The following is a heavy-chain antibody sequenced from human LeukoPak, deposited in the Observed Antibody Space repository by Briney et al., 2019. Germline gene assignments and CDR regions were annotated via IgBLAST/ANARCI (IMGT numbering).Heavy chain of an antibody. J-gene: IGHJ4*02. CDR3: ARDQYGGNSEGDF. CDR2: ISYDGSNK. Sequence: GGSLRLSCAASGFTFSVYGMHWVRQAPGKGLEWVAVISYDGSNKYYADSVKGRFTISRDNAKNSLYLQMNSLRAEDTAVYYCARDQYGGNSEGDFWGQGTLVTVSS. V-gene: IGHV3-30*03. CDR1: GFTFSVYG. D-gene: IGHD4-23*01.